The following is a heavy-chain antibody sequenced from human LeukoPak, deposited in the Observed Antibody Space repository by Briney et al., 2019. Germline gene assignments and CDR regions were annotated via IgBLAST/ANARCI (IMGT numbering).Heavy chain of an antibody. V-gene: IGHV4-59*12. CDR3: ARERFKRFDP. CDR1: GGSISSYY. Sequence: SETLSLTCTVSGGSISSYYWSWIRQPPGKGLEWIGCIYYSGSTNYNPSLKSRVTISVDTSKNQFSLKLSSVTDADTAVYYCARERFKRFDPWGQGTLVTVSS. J-gene: IGHJ5*02. D-gene: IGHD3-3*01. CDR2: IYYSGST.